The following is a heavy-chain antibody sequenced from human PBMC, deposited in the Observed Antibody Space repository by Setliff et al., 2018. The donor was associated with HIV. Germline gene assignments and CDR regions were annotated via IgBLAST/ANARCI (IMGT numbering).Heavy chain of an antibody. CDR2: IDPEDGKS. CDR1: GYTFSDYY. Sequence: ASVKVSCKASGYTFSDYYMHWVQQAPGKGLEWVGRIDPEDGKSVYAEKFQGRVTITADTSTDTAYVELSSLRSEDTAVYFCARVPYRSAWFSGGHDAFDIWGQGTMVTVSS. CDR3: ARVPYRSAWFSGGHDAFDI. J-gene: IGHJ3*02. V-gene: IGHV1-69-2*01. D-gene: IGHD6-19*01.